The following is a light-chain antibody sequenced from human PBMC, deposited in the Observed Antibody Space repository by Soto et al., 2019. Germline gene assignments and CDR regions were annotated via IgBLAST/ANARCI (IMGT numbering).Light chain of an antibody. CDR2: DVS. Sequence: IVLTQSPDTLSLSLGERATLSCRASQSVGSYLGWYQQKGGLAPRLLLSDVSKRATGIPARFSGSGSGTDYTLTTSSLDPEDAAVYYCQHRVTGVFFGGGTKVEIK. J-gene: IGKJ4*01. CDR3: QHRVTGVF. CDR1: QSVGSY. V-gene: IGKV3-11*01.